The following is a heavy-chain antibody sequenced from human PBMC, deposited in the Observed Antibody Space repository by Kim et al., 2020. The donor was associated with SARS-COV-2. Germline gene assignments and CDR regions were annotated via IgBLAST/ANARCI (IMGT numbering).Heavy chain of an antibody. Sequence: ASVKVSCKASGYTFTGYYMHWVRQAPGQGLEWMGRINPNSGGTNYAQKFQGRVTMTRDTSISTAYMELSRLRSDDTAVYYCARELNPLTTGDYWGQGTLVTVSS. CDR1: GYTFTGYY. CDR3: ARELNPLTTGDY. J-gene: IGHJ4*02. V-gene: IGHV1-2*06. D-gene: IGHD4-17*01. CDR2: INPNSGGT.